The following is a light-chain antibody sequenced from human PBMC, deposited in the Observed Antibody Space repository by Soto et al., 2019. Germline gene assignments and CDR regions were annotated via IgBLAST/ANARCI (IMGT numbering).Light chain of an antibody. CDR2: DAS. V-gene: IGKV3-11*01. CDR1: QSVSTY. Sequence: EIVLTQSPATLSMSPGERATLSCRASQSVSTYLAWYQQKPGQAPRLLIFDASNRASGIPSRFSGSGSGTNFTLTISRLEPEDLAVYFCQQRSHWPPLTFGGGTKVEIK. J-gene: IGKJ4*01. CDR3: QQRSHWPPLT.